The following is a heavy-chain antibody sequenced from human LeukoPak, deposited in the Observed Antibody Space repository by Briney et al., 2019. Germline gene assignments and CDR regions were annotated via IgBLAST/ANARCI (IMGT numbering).Heavy chain of an antibody. CDR3: AKGRIAPDY. D-gene: IGHD6-13*01. CDR1: GFTFSDYG. CDR2: ISGSGDKK. V-gene: IGHV3-23*01. J-gene: IGHJ4*02. Sequence: LSGGSLRLSCAASGFTFSDYGMSWVRQAPGKGLEWVSGISGSGDKKYYADSVKGRFTISRDNSKNTVYLQMNSLRGEDTALYYCAKGRIAPDYWGQGTLVTVSS.